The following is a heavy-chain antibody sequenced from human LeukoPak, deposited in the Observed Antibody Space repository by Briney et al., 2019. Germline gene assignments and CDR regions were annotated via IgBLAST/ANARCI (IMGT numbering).Heavy chain of an antibody. V-gene: IGHV3-9*01. CDR3: AKDMSLLGHVDTANPEAFDI. CDR1: GFTFDDYA. Sequence: SLRLSCAASGFTFDDYAMHWVRQAPGKGLEWVSGISWNSGSIGYADSVKGRFTISRDNAKSSLYLQMNSLRAEDTALYYCAKDMSLLGHVDTANPEAFDIWGQGTMVTVSS. J-gene: IGHJ3*02. D-gene: IGHD5-18*01. CDR2: ISWNSGSI.